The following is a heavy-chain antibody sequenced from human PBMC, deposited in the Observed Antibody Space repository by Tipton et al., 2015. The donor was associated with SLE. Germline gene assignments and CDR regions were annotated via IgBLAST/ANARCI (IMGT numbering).Heavy chain of an antibody. CDR3: ARRVAHSSSSWAIDY. CDR2: IYTSGST. CDR1: GGSISSDRYY. Sequence: TLSLTCTVSGGSISSDRYYWTWIRQPAGKGLDWIGHIYTSGSTHYNTSLKSRVTISLDTSKNQFSLTLTSVTAADTAVYYCARRVAHSSSSWAIDYWGQGTLVTVSS. D-gene: IGHD6-6*01. V-gene: IGHV4-61*09. J-gene: IGHJ4*02.